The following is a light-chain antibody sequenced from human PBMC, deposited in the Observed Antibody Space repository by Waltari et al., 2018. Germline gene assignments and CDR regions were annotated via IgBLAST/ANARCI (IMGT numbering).Light chain of an antibody. V-gene: IGLV2-14*01. J-gene: IGLJ2*01. CDR3: SSYTSSSTLV. CDR1: ASDVGGFNY. CDR2: EVS. Sequence: QSALTQPASVSGSPGHSTTISCTGTASDVGGFNYFSWYQQHPGKAPKHMIYEVSNRPSGVSNRFSGSKSGNTASLTISGLQAEDEADYYCSSYTSSSTLVFGGGTKLTVL.